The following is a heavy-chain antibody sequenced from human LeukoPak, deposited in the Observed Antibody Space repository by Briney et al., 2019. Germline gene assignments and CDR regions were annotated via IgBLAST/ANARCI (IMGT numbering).Heavy chain of an antibody. D-gene: IGHD6-19*01. CDR1: GFTFSTFG. J-gene: IGHJ4*02. V-gene: IGHV3-33*01. CDR2: IWYDGSSK. CDR3: ARSGGRGWYPADY. Sequence: GRSLRLSCAASGFTFSTFGMQWVRQAPGKGLEWVAVIWYDGSSKYYADSVEGRFTISRDNSKNTLYLQMDSLRAEDTAVYYCARSGGRGWYPADYWGQGTLVTVSS.